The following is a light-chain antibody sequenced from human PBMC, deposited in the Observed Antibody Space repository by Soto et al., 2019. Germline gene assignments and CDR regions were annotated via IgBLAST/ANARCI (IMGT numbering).Light chain of an antibody. Sequence: DIQMTQSPSSLVASVGDRVTLTCRASQSISSYLNWYQQKPGKAPKLLIYLGSNRASGVPDRFSGSGSGTDFTLKISRVEAEDVGVYYCKQPLQSWTFGQGTKVDIK. J-gene: IGKJ1*01. CDR1: QSISSY. CDR3: KQPLQSWT. V-gene: IGKV1-39*01. CDR2: LGS.